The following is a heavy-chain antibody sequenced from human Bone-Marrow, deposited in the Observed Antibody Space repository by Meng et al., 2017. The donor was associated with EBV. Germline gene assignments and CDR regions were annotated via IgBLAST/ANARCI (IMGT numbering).Heavy chain of an antibody. V-gene: IGHV3-23*04. J-gene: IGHJ5*02. CDR2: ISGSGGST. Sequence: GRLVGSGGGWVKPGGSLELSCVASGFTFRSYAMNWVRQSPGKGLEWVSGISGSGGSTYYADSVKGRFTISRDNSKNTLYLQMNSLRAEDTAVYYCAKGELGPWGQGTLVTVSS. CDR3: AKGELGP. CDR1: GFTFRSYA. D-gene: IGHD1-26*01.